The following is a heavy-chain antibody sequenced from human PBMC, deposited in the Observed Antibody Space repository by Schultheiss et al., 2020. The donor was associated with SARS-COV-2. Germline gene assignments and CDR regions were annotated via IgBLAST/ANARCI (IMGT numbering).Heavy chain of an antibody. CDR3: AADYSYGMDV. V-gene: IGHV3-23*01. Sequence: GGSLRLSCAASGFTFSSYWMHWVRQAPGKGLEWVSAISGSGGSTYYADSVKGRFTISRDNSKNTLYLQMNSLRAEDTAVYYCAADYSYGMDVWGQGTAVTVSS. CDR1: GFTFSSYW. J-gene: IGHJ6*02. CDR2: ISGSGGST.